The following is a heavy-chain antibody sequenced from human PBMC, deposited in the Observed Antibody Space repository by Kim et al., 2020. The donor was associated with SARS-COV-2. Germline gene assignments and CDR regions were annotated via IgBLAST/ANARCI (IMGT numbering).Heavy chain of an antibody. CDR3: ARAQSIAARPSVIDY. CDR2: IYHSGST. V-gene: IGHV4-38-2*02. J-gene: IGHJ4*02. Sequence: SETLSLTCTVSGYSISSGYYWGWIRQPPGKGLEWIGSIYHSGSTYYNPSLKSRVTISVDTSKNQFSLKLSSVTAADTAVYYCARAQSIAARPSVIDYWGQGTLVTVSS. D-gene: IGHD6-6*01. CDR1: GYSISSGYY.